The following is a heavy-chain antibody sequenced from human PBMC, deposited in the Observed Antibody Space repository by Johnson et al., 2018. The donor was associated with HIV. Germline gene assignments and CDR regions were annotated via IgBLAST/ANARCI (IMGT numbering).Heavy chain of an antibody. CDR2: ISYDGNNK. D-gene: IGHD3-3*01. V-gene: IGHV3-30*03. CDR3: ARVANVGVVISDAFDI. Sequence: QVQLVESGGGVVQPGGSQRLSCAASGFTFSSYGMHWVRQAPGKGLEWVALISYDGNNKYYVDSVKGRFTISRDNSKNTLYLQMNSMRSEDTAVYYCARVANVGVVISDAFDIWGQVTMVTVSS. J-gene: IGHJ3*02. CDR1: GFTFSSYG.